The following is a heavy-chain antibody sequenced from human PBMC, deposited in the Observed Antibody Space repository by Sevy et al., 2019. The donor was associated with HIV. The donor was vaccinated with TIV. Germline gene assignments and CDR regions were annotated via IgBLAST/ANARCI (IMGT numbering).Heavy chain of an antibody. D-gene: IGHD3-10*01. CDR3: ARGGSRDYYYYGVDV. CDR1: GFTFRNFG. CDR2: VSYDGSSK. Sequence: GGSLRLSYVGSGFTFRNFGVHWLRQAPGKGLEWLSVVSYDGSSKYYVDSVKGRFIVSRDNSKNTLYLQMNSLRTEDTAVYYCARGGSRDYYYYGVDVWGQGTTVTVSS. J-gene: IGHJ6*02. V-gene: IGHV3-30*03.